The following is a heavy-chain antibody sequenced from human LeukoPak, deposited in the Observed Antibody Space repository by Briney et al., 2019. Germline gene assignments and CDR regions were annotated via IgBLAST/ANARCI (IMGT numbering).Heavy chain of an antibody. J-gene: IGHJ3*02. V-gene: IGHV4-59*01. D-gene: IGHD6-13*01. CDR3: ARRSKAAAGGAFDI. CDR2: NYYIGST. CDR1: GGSISSYN. Sequence: SETLSLTCTVSGGSISSYNWSWIRQPPGKGLEWIGYNYYIGSTNYNPSLKSRVTISVDTSKNQFSLKLSSVTAADTAVYYCARRSKAAAGGAFDIWGQGTMVTVSS.